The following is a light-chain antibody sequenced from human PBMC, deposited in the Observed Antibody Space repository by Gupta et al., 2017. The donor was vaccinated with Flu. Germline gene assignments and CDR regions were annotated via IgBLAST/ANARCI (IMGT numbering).Light chain of an antibody. CDR3: SAYTTSSTLV. J-gene: IGLJ3*02. Sequence: SIAISCSGTNSDTVNYNYVSWYQHHPGRAPKLLIYEVSKRPAGISDRFSGTKSGNTASLTISGRQADDEADYYCSAYTTSSTLVFGGGTKLTVL. CDR2: EVS. CDR1: NSDTVNYNY. V-gene: IGLV2-14*01.